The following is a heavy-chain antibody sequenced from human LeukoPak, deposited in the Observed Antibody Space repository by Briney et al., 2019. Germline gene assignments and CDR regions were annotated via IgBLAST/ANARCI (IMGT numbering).Heavy chain of an antibody. V-gene: IGHV4-34*01. Sequence: PSETLSLTCAVYGGSFSGYYWSWFRQPPGKGLEWVGEINHSGSTNYNPSLKSRVTISVDTSKNQFSLKLSSVTAADTAVYYCARQYYYDSSGYFDYWGQGTLVTVSS. CDR3: ARQYYYDSSGYFDY. CDR2: INHSGST. D-gene: IGHD3-22*01. CDR1: GGSFSGYY. J-gene: IGHJ4*02.